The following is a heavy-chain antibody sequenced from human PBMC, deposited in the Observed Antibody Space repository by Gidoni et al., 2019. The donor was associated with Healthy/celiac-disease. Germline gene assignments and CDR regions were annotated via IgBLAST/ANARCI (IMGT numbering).Heavy chain of an antibody. V-gene: IGHV3-33*01. Sequence: QVQLVESGGGVVQPGRSLRLSCAAYGFPFSSYGLHWVRPAPGTGLAWVAVIWYDGSNKYYADSVKGRFTISRDNSKNTLYLQMNSLRAEDTAVYYCARDLIRYNWNDYYYYYGMDVWGQGTTVTVSS. D-gene: IGHD1-1*01. J-gene: IGHJ6*02. CDR1: GFPFSSYG. CDR3: ARDLIRYNWNDYYYYYGMDV. CDR2: IWYDGSNK.